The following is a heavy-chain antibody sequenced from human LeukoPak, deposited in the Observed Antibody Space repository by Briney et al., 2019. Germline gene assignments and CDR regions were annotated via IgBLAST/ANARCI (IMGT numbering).Heavy chain of an antibody. CDR2: ISGSGGST. Sequence: GSLRLSCAASGFTFSSYATSWVRQAPGKGLEWVSAISGSGGSTYYADSVKGRFTISRDNSKNTLYLQMNSLRAEDTAVYYCAGGYSSSSWSLFDYWGQGTLVTVSS. D-gene: IGHD6-6*01. CDR3: AGGYSSSSWSLFDY. CDR1: GFTFSSYA. V-gene: IGHV3-23*01. J-gene: IGHJ4*02.